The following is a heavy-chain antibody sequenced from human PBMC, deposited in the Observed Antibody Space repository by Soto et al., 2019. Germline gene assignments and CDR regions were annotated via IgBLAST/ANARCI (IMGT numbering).Heavy chain of an antibody. D-gene: IGHD3-16*01. CDR3: ATLYFSAYRAFDY. CDR1: GDTFSFYT. V-gene: IGHV1-69*02. CDR2: VNPILSMS. Sequence: QVQLVQSGAELKKPGSSVKVSCKASGDTFSFYTINWVRQAPGLGLEWMGRVNPILSMSNYAQKFQGRVTLTPDKSTTTAYMEPRSLRSEDTAFYYFATLYFSAYRAFDYCGQVALVTVSS. J-gene: IGHJ4*02.